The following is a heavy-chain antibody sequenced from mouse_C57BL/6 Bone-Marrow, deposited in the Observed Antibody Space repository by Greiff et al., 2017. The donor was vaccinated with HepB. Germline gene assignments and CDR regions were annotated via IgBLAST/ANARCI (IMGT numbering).Heavy chain of an antibody. CDR3: TRRYGAGFAY. D-gene: IGHD2-14*01. CDR1: GYTFTDYE. J-gene: IGHJ3*01. Sequence: VKLQESGAELVRPGASVTLSCKASGYTFTDYEMHWVKQTPVHGLEWIGAIDPETGGTAYNQKFKGKAILTADKSSSTAYMELRSLTSEDSAVYYCTRRYGAGFAYWGQGTLVTVSA. CDR2: IDPETGGT. V-gene: IGHV1-15*01.